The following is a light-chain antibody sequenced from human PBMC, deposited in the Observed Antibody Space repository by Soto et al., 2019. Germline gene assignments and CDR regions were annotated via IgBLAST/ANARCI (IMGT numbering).Light chain of an antibody. V-gene: IGLV1-40*01. CDR1: SSNIGAGHA. CDR3: QSYDSSLSVVV. J-gene: IGLJ2*01. CDR2: ANT. Sequence: QSALTQPPSVSGAPGQTVTMSCTGNSSNIGAGHAVHWYQQLPGTAPKLLIFANTNRPSGVPDRFSVSKSAISASLAITGLQAEDAADYYCQSYDSSLSVVVFGGGTKLTVL.